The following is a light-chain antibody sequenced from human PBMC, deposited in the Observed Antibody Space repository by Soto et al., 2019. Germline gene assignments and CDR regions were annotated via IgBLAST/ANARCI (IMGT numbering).Light chain of an antibody. Sequence: EVMLTQYPGTLSLSPGERATLSCRASQSVSSNYLAWYRQKSGQAPRILIYGASNRATGIPDRFSGSGSGTDFTPTNRRPEPEDFAVYYCQQYDTSPRTLGQGTKVEFK. CDR1: QSVSSNY. CDR3: QQYDTSPRT. J-gene: IGKJ1*01. CDR2: GAS. V-gene: IGKV3-20*01.